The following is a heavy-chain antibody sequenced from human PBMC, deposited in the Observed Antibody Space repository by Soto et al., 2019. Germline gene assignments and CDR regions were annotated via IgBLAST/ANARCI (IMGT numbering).Heavy chain of an antibody. CDR1: GYTFTCYY. CDR2: INPNSGGT. J-gene: IGHJ4*02. Sequence: GASVKVSCKASGYTFTCYYMHWVRQAPGQGLEWMGWINPNSGGTNYAQKFQGWVTMTRDTSISTAYMELSRLRSDDTAVYYCAREYSYCSGGSCSGIHYFDYWGEGTLVTLSS. CDR3: AREYSYCSGGSCSGIHYFDY. D-gene: IGHD2-15*01. V-gene: IGHV1-2*04.